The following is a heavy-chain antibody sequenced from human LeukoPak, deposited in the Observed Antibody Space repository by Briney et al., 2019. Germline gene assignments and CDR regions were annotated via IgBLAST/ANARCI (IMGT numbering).Heavy chain of an antibody. D-gene: IGHD5-12*01. CDR2: IKQDGSEK. J-gene: IGHJ6*02. CDR3: ARGGYRHGMDV. V-gene: IGHV3-7*01. Sequence: GGSPRLSCAASEFTLNNYWMNWVRQAPGKGLEWVANIKQDGSEKYYVDSVKGRFSISRDNAKNSLYLQMNSLRAEDTAVYYCARGGYRHGMDVWGQGTTVTVSS. CDR1: EFTLNNYW.